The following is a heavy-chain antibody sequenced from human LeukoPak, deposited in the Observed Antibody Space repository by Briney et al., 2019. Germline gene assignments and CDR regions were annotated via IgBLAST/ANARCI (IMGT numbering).Heavy chain of an antibody. V-gene: IGHV1-2*02. J-gene: IGHJ4*02. D-gene: IGHD2-2*01. CDR2: INPNSGGT. CDR3: ARAPPSGNSISSYRRHFDH. Sequence: ASVKVSCKASGYTFSDYYVAWVRQAPGQGLEGMGWINPNSGGTKYAQKFQGRVTMTSDTSISTVYMDLNRLTSDDTAVYYCARAPPSGNSISSYRRHFDHWGRGTLVTVSS. CDR1: GYTFSDYY.